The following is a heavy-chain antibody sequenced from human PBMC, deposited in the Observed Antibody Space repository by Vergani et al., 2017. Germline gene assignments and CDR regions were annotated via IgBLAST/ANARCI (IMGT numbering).Heavy chain of an antibody. CDR3: ARSIVSRNPPDYFDN. D-gene: IGHD1-14*01. V-gene: IGHV4-61*02. CDR2: IYTSGSA. J-gene: IGHJ4*02. CDR1: SDSTSGGRYY. Sequence: QVQLQESGPGLVKPSQTLSLTCTVSSDSTSGGRYYWSWIRQPAGKGLEWIGRIYTSGSANYNPSLKSRVTISVNTSKNQFSLMLSSVTVADTAVYYCARSIVSRNPPDYFDNWGQGTLVTVSS.